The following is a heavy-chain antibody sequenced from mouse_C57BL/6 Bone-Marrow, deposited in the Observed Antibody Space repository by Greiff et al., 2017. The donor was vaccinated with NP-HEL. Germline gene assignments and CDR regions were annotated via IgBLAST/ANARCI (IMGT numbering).Heavy chain of an antibody. V-gene: IGHV3-1*01. CDR3: ARDRGYYYGSNWYFDV. CDR1: GYSITSGYD. Sequence: EVKLMESGPGMVKPSQSLSLTCTVTGYSITSGYDWHWIRHFPGNKLEWMGYISYSGSTNYNPSLKSRISITHDTSKNHFFLKLNSVTTEDTATYYCARDRGYYYGSNWYFDVWGTGTTVTVSS. J-gene: IGHJ1*03. D-gene: IGHD1-1*01. CDR2: ISYSGST.